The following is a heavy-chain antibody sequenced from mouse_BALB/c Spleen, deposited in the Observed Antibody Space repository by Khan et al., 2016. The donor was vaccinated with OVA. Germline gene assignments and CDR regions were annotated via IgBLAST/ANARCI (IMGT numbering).Heavy chain of an antibody. J-gene: IGHJ4*01. V-gene: IGHV2-6-1*01. CDR1: GFSLTNYG. Sequence: VELVESGPGLVAPSQSLSITCTISGFSLTNYGVHWVRQPPGKGLEWLVVIWNDGNTAYNSALKSRLTISKDNSKSQVFLKMNSLQTDDTAMYFCARQPYDRYNIMDYWGQGTSVTVSS. CDR2: IWNDGNT. CDR3: ARQPYDRYNIMDY. D-gene: IGHD2-12*01.